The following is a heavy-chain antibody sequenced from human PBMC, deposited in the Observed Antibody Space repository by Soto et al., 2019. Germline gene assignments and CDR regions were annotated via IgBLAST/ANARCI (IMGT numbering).Heavy chain of an antibody. D-gene: IGHD3-22*01. CDR3: AREHYDSSGYYPSNGDFDY. CDR2: MYHSGST. CDR1: VCSMSVGYD. Sequence: SQALSDTCAGAVCSMSVGYDWGWIRQPPGKGLEWIGSMYHSGSTYYNPSLKSRVTISVDTSKNQFSLKLSSVTAADTAVYYCAREHYDSSGYYPSNGDFDYWGQGTPVTVSS. V-gene: IGHV4-38-2*02. J-gene: IGHJ4*02.